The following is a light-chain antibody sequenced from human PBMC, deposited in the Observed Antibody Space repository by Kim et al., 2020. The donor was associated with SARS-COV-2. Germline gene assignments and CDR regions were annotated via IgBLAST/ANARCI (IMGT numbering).Light chain of an antibody. Sequence: DIQMTQSPSSLAASVGDRVTIACRAGQSISTYLNWYQQKPGKAPKLLIYAASTLQSGVPSRFSGSGSGTDFTLTISSLQPEDFATYYCQQSHTAPLLTFGGGTKVEI. CDR3: QQSHTAPLLT. V-gene: IGKV1-39*01. CDR2: AAS. CDR1: QSISTY. J-gene: IGKJ4*01.